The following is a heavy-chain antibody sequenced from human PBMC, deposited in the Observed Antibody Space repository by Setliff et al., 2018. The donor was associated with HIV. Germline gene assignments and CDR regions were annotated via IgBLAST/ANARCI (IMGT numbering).Heavy chain of an antibody. CDR1: GYLFTGYY. CDR2: INVNNDAT. Sequence: ASVKVSCKASGYLFTGYYMHWVRQAPGQGLEWMGWINVNNDATNYAQKFQGRVSMTRDTSISTAYMELRSLTSDDTAVYYCARDSEYCTSVSCQRFRTLDMWGQGTMVTVSS. CDR3: ARDSEYCTSVSCQRFRTLDM. D-gene: IGHD2-2*01. J-gene: IGHJ3*02. V-gene: IGHV1-2*02.